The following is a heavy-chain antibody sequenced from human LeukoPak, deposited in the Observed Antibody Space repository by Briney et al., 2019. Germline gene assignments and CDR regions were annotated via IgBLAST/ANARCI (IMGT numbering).Heavy chain of an antibody. D-gene: IGHD3-22*01. V-gene: IGHV3-11*04. CDR1: GFTFSDYY. CDR2: ISSSGSTI. CDR3: ARVRAGVYYYDSSGPIRYPYFDY. J-gene: IGHJ4*02. Sequence: GGSLRLSCAASGFTFSDYYMSWIRQAPGKGLEWVSYISSSGSTIYYADSVKGRFTISRDNAKNSLYLQMNSLRAEDTAVYYCARVRAGVYYYDSSGPIRYPYFDYWGQGTLVTVSS.